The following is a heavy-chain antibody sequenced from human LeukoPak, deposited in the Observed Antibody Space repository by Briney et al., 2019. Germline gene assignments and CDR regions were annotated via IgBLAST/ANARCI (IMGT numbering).Heavy chain of an antibody. D-gene: IGHD6-19*01. CDR2: ISYDGSNK. CDR3: ARDLAEYSSGWYEIDY. CDR1: GFTFSSYA. Sequence: PGGSLRLSCAASGFTFSSYAMHWVRQAPGKGLEWVALISYDGSNKYYADSVKGRFTISRDNSKNTLYLQMNSLRAEDTAVYYCARDLAEYSSGWYEIDYWGQGTLVTVSS. V-gene: IGHV3-30-3*01. J-gene: IGHJ4*02.